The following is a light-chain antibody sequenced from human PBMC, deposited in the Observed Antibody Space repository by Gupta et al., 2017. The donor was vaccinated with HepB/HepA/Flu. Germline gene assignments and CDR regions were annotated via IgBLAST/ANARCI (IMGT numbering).Light chain of an antibody. V-gene: IGKV1-8*01. CDR2: AAS. J-gene: IGKJ4*02. Sequence: AIRLTQSPSSFSASTGDRVTITCRASQGISSYLAWYQQKPGKDPKLPSYAASTFPSEVPSTVTGSTTGTELTLAVGYLYDEAVATNYGLLFGSGT. CDR1: QGISSY. CDR3: LL.